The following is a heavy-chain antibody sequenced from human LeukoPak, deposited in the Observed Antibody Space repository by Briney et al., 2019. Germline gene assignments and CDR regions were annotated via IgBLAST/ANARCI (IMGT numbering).Heavy chain of an antibody. CDR3: AKETDSSGPFDY. V-gene: IGHV3-21*01. CDR1: GFTFSSYS. D-gene: IGHD3-22*01. J-gene: IGHJ4*02. CDR2: ISSSSSYI. Sequence: GGSLRLSCAASGFTFSSYSMNWVRQAPGKGLEWVSSISSSSSYIYYADSVKGRFTISRDNAKNSLYLQMNSLRAEDTALFYCAKETDSSGPFDYWGQGTLVTVSS.